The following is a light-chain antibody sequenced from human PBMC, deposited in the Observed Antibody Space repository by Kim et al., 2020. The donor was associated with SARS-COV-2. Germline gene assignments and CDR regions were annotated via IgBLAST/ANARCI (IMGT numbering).Light chain of an antibody. CDR1: SSNIGSNY. J-gene: IGLJ3*02. CDR2: RNN. Sequence: ELTQPPSASGTPGQRVTISCSGSSSNIGSNYVYWYQQLPGTAPKLLIYRNNQRPSGVTDRFSGSKSGTSASLGISGLRSEDEADYYCAAWDDSLSGWVFGGGTQLTVL. V-gene: IGLV1-47*01. CDR3: AAWDDSLSGWV.